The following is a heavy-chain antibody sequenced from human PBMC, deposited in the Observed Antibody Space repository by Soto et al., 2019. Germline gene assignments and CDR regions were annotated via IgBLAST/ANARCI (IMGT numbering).Heavy chain of an antibody. J-gene: IGHJ4*02. CDR3: VRGGSGWYSDY. CDR2: INHSGST. V-gene: IGHV4-34*01. Sequence: SETLSLTCSVYGGSFSGYYWSWIRQPPGKGLEWIGEINHSGSTNYNPSLKSRVTISVDTSKNQFSLKLSSVTAADTAVYYCVRGGSGWYSDYWGQGTLVTVSS. CDR1: GGSFSGYY. D-gene: IGHD6-19*01.